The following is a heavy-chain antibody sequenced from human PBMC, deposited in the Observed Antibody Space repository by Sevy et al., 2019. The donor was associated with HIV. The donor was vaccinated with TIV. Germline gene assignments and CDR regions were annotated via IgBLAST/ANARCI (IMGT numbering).Heavy chain of an antibody. Sequence: GGSLRLSCAASGFTFSSYAMHWVRQAPGKGLEWVAVISYDGGNKYYADSVKGRFTISRDNSKNTLYLQMNSLRAEDTAVYYCARVGASSSWDGGSYGMDVWGQGTTVTVSS. V-gene: IGHV3-30-3*01. CDR3: ARVGASSSWDGGSYGMDV. D-gene: IGHD6-13*01. J-gene: IGHJ6*02. CDR2: ISYDGGNK. CDR1: GFTFSSYA.